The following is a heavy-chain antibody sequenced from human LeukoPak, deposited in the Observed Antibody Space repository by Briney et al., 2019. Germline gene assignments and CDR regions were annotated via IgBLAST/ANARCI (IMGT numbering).Heavy chain of an antibody. CDR3: AKLSGTFGTTSRVLDS. Sequence: GGSLRLPCAASGFTFSSYSMNWVRQGPDKGLEWVSAISGAGDDTYYADSVKGRFTISRDNSKNTVHVQMSSLRAEDTAVYYCAKLSGTFGTTSRVLDSWGQGTLVTVSS. CDR2: ISGAGDDT. V-gene: IGHV3-23*01. CDR1: GFTFSSYS. J-gene: IGHJ4*02. D-gene: IGHD1-1*01.